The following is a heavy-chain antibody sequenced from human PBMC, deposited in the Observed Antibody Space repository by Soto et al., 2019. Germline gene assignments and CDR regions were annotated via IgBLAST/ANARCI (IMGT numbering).Heavy chain of an antibody. Sequence: QVHLQQWGAGLLKPSETLSLTCAVYGGSFSGYYWSWIRQPPGKGLEWIGEINHSGSTNFNPSLKSRVSISVDTSKKQFALKLSSVTAAATAGYYGAAHLKTTVIAYWYFDLWGRGTLVNVSS. D-gene: IGHD4-17*01. CDR3: AAHLKTTVIAYWYFDL. CDR1: GGSFSGYY. CDR2: INHSGST. V-gene: IGHV4-34*01. J-gene: IGHJ2*01.